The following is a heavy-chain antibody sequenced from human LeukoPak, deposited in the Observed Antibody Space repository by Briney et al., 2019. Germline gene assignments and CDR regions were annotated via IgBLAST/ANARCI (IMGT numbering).Heavy chain of an antibody. CDR1: GFTFSSYA. V-gene: IGHV3-30-3*01. Sequence: PGGSLRLSCAASGFTFSSYAMHWVRQAPGKGLEWVAVISYDGSNKYYADFVKGRFTISRDNSKNTLYLQMNSLRAEDTAVYYCARERGADYWGQGTLVTVSS. CDR2: ISYDGSNK. J-gene: IGHJ4*02. D-gene: IGHD1-26*01. CDR3: ARERGADY.